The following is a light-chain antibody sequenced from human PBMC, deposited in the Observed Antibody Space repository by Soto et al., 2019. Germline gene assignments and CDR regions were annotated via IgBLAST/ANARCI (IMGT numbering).Light chain of an antibody. CDR1: SSDVGGYNY. CDR3: SSYTGSNNLG. J-gene: IGLJ3*02. V-gene: IGLV2-8*01. CDR2: EVS. Sequence: QSVLTQPPSASGSPGQSVTISCSGTSSDVGGYNYVSWYQQHPGKAPKVMIYEVSKRPSGVPDRFSGSKSGNTASLTVSGLQAEDEADYYGSSYTGSNNLGFGGGTKLTVL.